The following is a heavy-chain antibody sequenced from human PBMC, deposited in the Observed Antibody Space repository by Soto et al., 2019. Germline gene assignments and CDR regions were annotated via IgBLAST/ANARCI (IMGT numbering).Heavy chain of an antibody. D-gene: IGHD1-7*01. CDR2: ISWNSGSI. Sequence: SLRLSCAASGFTFDDYAMHWVRQAPGKGLEWVSGISWNSGSIGYADSVKGRFTISRDNAKNSLYLQMNSLRAEDTALYYCAKDIYFGFITGTSFDYWGQGTLVTVSS. J-gene: IGHJ4*02. CDR1: GFTFDDYA. CDR3: AKDIYFGFITGTSFDY. V-gene: IGHV3-9*01.